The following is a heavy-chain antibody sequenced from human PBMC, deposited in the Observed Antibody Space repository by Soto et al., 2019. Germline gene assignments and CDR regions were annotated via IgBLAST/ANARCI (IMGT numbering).Heavy chain of an antibody. Sequence: GGSLRLSCAASGLPFSSYWMHWVRHAPGKGLVWVSRINSDGSSTSYADSVKGRFTISRDNAKNTLYLQMNSLRAEDTAVYYCARDDPPDIVVVPAVYWGQGTLVTVSS. CDR3: ARDDPPDIVVVPAVY. D-gene: IGHD2-2*01. J-gene: IGHJ4*02. CDR1: GLPFSSYW. V-gene: IGHV3-74*01. CDR2: INSDGSST.